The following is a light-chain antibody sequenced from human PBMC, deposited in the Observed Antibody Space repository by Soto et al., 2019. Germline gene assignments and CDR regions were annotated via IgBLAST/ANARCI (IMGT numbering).Light chain of an antibody. Sequence: QSVLTQPASVSGSPGQSITVSCTGTTSDVGGYDYVAWYQQHPGKATKLMIYDVSSRPSGVSNRFSGSKSGNTASLTISGLQAEDEADYYCSSYLGSSTLSGVFGTGTKVTVL. CDR3: SSYLGSSTLSGV. V-gene: IGLV2-14*01. J-gene: IGLJ1*01. CDR1: TSDVGGYDY. CDR2: DVS.